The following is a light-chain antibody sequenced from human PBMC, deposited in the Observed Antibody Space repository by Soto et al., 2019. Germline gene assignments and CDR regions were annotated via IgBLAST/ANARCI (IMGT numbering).Light chain of an antibody. CDR1: QNIGNY. J-gene: IGKJ1*01. V-gene: IGKV1-39*01. CDR3: HQSYNTPRT. CDR2: AAS. Sequence: DIQMTQPPSSLSASVGDRVTITCRASQNIGNYLNRYQQKSGKTPSLLIYAASSLQSGVQSRFSGSGSGTDFTLTSTTLQPEEFATYFCHQSYNTPRTFGQGTKGEI.